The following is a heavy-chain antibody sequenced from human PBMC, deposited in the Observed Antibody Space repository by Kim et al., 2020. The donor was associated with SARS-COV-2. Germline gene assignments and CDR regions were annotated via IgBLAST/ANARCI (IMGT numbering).Heavy chain of an antibody. CDR3: ARDKAAAGLYYFDY. D-gene: IGHD6-13*01. V-gene: IGHV4-4*07. Sequence: DASLRSRVTMSVDTSKNQFSLNLNSVPAADTAMYYCARDKAAAGLYYFDYWGQGTLVAVSS. J-gene: IGHJ4*02.